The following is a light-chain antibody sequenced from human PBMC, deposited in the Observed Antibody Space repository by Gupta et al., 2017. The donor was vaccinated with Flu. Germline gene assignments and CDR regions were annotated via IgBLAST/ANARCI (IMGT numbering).Light chain of an antibody. CDR1: QSISNY. J-gene: IGKJ4*01. V-gene: IGKV1-39*01. CDR2: AAS. Sequence: MTQSPSSLSASVGDRVTITCRASQSISNYLNWYQRKPGKAPKLLIYAASSLQSGVPSRFSGSGSGTDFTLTISSLQPEDFATYYCQQSYITLALTFGGGTKVEIK. CDR3: QQSYITLALT.